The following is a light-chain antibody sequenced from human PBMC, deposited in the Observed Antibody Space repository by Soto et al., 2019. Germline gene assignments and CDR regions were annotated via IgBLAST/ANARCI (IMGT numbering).Light chain of an antibody. CDR2: AAS. CDR3: LQHNGYPRT. Sequence: DIQMTQSQSSPSASVGDRFTITCRASQGIRNGLGWYQQKPGKSPTRLIYAASRLQSGVPSRFSGSGSGTEFTLPISSLQPEDFAPCCCLQHNGYPRTFCQGTKVEIK. J-gene: IGKJ1*01. V-gene: IGKV1-17*01. CDR1: QGIRNG.